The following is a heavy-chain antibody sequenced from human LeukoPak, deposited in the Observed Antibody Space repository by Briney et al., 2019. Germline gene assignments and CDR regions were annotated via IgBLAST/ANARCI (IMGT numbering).Heavy chain of an antibody. Sequence: SETLSLTCTGPGGSISSYYWSWIRQPPGKGLEWIGDIYYSGSTNYNPSLKSRVTISVDTSKNQLSLKLSSVTAADTAVYYCARGISITMIGPDYWGQGTLVTVSS. D-gene: IGHD3-22*01. J-gene: IGHJ4*02. CDR3: ARGISITMIGPDY. CDR1: GGSISSYY. V-gene: IGHV4-59*08. CDR2: IYYSGST.